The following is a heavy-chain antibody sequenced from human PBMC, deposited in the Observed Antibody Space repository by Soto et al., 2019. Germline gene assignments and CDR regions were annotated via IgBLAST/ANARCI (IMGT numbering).Heavy chain of an antibody. D-gene: IGHD6-13*01. CDR3: ARDLYSTSWYVRAFDM. Sequence: QVHLVQSGAEVKKPGTSVKVSCKASENTFSTYSLHWVRQAPGQGLEWMGVINPTTTTTTDAQKFQGRVTMTRDTYTSTVFLELSSLRSGDTAVYYCARDLYSTSWYVRAFDMWGQGTMVTVSS. J-gene: IGHJ3*02. CDR1: ENTFSTYS. V-gene: IGHV1-46*03. CDR2: INPTTTTT.